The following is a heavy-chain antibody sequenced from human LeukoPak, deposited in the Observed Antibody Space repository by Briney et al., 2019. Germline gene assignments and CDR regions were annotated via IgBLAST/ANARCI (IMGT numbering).Heavy chain of an antibody. V-gene: IGHV1-18*01. D-gene: IGHD2-21*02. CDR3: AGDYPDCGGDCHYLRHDY. J-gene: IGHJ4*02. CDR1: GYTFTLYV. Sequence: ASVKVSCKASGYTFTLYVISWVRQAPGQGLEWMGWISTYNGNTNYAQNLQGRVTMTTDTSTSTAYMELRSLRSDDTAVYYCAGDYPDCGGDCHYLRHDYWGQGTLVTVSS. CDR2: ISTYNGNT.